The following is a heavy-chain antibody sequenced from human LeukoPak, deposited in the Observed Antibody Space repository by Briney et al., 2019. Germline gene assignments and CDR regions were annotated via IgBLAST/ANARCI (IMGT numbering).Heavy chain of an antibody. V-gene: IGHV3-53*01. Sequence: GGSLRLSCVASGFTVNNNYMTWVRQGPGKGLEWVSVISSGGDTYYADSVTGRFTISRDNSKNILYLQMNSLRVDDTAVYYCGRDLIGTAASWDCWGQGTLVTVSS. CDR1: GFTVNNNY. J-gene: IGHJ4*02. CDR2: ISSGGDT. CDR3: GRDLIGTAASWDC. D-gene: IGHD6-25*01.